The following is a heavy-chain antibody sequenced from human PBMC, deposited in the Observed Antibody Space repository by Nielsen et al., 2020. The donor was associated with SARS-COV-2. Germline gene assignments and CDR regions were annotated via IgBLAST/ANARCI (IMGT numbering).Heavy chain of an antibody. CDR2: ISSSSSYI. V-gene: IGHV3-21*04. D-gene: IGHD6-19*01. Sequence: GESLKISCAASGFTFSSYSMNWVRQAPGKGLEWVSSISSSSSYIYYADSVKGRFTISRDNAKNSLYLQMNSLRAEDTAVYYCARALLRFPGWVPPLYYYYYGMDVWGQGTTVTVSS. CDR3: ARALLRFPGWVPPLYYYYYGMDV. CDR1: GFTFSSYS. J-gene: IGHJ6*02.